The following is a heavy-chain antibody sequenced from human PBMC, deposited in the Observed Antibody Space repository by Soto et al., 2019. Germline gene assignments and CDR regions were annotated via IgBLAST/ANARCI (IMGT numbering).Heavy chain of an antibody. J-gene: IGHJ6*02. V-gene: IGHV4-59*01. CDR3: ARRIAAPGTSNYYGLDV. D-gene: IGHD6-13*01. Sequence: QVQLQESGPGLVKTSETLSLTCTVSGGSISSYYWSWIRQPPGKGLEWIGYISHRGSINYSPSLKSPFSISADTSKNQFALKLSSVTAADTAVYYCARRIAAPGTSNYYGLDVWGQGTTVSVSS. CDR1: GGSISSYY. CDR2: ISHRGSI.